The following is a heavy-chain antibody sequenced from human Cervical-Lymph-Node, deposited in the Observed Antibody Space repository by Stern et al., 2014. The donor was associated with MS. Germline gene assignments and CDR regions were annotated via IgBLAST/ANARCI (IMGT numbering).Heavy chain of an antibody. CDR3: ARGTSGTVTNMSFAF. Sequence: VQLVESGAEVKKPGSSVKVSCKASGGTFSSNAISWVRQAPGQGLEWMGGIIPIFGTANYAQKFQGRVTITADESTSTAYMELSSLRSEDTAVYYCARGTSGTVTNMSFAFWGRGTLVTVSS. V-gene: IGHV1-69*01. CDR1: GGTFSSNA. D-gene: IGHD4-17*01. J-gene: IGHJ4*02. CDR2: IIPIFGTA.